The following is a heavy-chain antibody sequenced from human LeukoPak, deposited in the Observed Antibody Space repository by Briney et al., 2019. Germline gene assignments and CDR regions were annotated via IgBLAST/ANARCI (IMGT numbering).Heavy chain of an antibody. J-gene: IGHJ3*02. Sequence: SETLSLTCTVSDGSISSYYWSWIRQPPGKGLEWFGYIYYSGSTNYNPSLQSRVTISVDTSKNQFSLKLNSVTAADTAVYFCARYLHTKGAFDIWGQGTMVTVSS. CDR3: ARYLHTKGAFDI. D-gene: IGHD2-8*01. CDR1: DGSISSYY. V-gene: IGHV4-59*08. CDR2: IYYSGST.